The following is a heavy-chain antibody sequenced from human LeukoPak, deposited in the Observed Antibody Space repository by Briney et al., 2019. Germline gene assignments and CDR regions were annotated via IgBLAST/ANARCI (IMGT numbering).Heavy chain of an antibody. CDR2: INHSGST. CDR3: ARESEDMVRGPHFADY. CDR1: GGSFSGYY. J-gene: IGHJ4*02. D-gene: IGHD3-10*01. V-gene: IGHV4-34*01. Sequence: PSETLSLTCAVYGGSFSGYYWSWIRQPPGKGLEWIGEINHSGSTNYNPSLKSRVTISVDTSKNQFSLKLSSVTAADTAVYYCARESEDMVRGPHFADYWGQGTLVTVSS.